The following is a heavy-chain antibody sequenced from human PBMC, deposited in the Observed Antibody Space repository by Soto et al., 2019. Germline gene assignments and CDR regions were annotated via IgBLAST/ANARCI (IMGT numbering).Heavy chain of an antibody. D-gene: IGHD2-15*01. Sequence: GSPPTLVNPTQTLTVTCTSPGSSLSNNGRGVGWIRQPPGKALEWLALIYWDDYKRYSPSLKSRLTITKDTSKNQVVLTMTNMDPVDTATYYCAHSWYCSGGSCYYTHYFDYWGQGTLVTVSS. V-gene: IGHV2-5*02. CDR1: GSSLSNNGRG. CDR3: AHSWYCSGGSCYYTHYFDY. J-gene: IGHJ4*02. CDR2: IYWDDYK.